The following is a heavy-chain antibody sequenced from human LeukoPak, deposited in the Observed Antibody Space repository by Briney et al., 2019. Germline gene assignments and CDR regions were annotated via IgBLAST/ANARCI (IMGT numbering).Heavy chain of an antibody. CDR2: ISSSSSTI. V-gene: IGHV3-48*04. J-gene: IGHJ4*02. CDR1: GFTFSSYS. CDR3: ARDQGTYYYDSGGYSDLDY. D-gene: IGHD3-22*01. Sequence: PGGSLRLSCAASGFTFSSYSMNWVRQAPGKGLEWVSYISSSSSTIYYADSVKGRFTISRDNAKNSLYLQMNSLRAEDTAVYYCARDQGTYYYDSGGYSDLDYWGQGTLVTVSS.